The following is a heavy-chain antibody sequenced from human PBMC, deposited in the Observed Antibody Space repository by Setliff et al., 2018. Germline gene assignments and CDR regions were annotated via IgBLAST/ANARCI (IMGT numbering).Heavy chain of an antibody. Sequence: GESLKISCNLSGHSFTTFWINWIRQMPGKGLEWMGITYFDGSYIRYSPSFQGQVTISVDKSISTTYLQWSSLKASDTAIYYCARPAYSSRWYEIKGFDYWGQGTLVTVSS. V-gene: IGHV5-51*01. CDR1: GHSFTTFW. J-gene: IGHJ4*02. D-gene: IGHD6-13*01. CDR2: TYFDGSYI. CDR3: ARPAYSSRWYEIKGFDY.